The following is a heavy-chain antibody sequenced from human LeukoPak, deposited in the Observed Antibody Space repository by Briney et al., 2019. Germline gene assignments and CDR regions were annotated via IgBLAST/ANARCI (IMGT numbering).Heavy chain of an antibody. CDR3: ARAGSGYYVLDH. CDR2: IYYSGNT. Sequence: KPSETLSLTCTVSGASIRSYYWSWIRQPPGKGLEWIGYIYYSGNTDSNPSLKSRVTISVDTSKNQFSLNLRSVTAADTAVYYCARAGSGYYVLDHWGQGTLVTVSS. V-gene: IGHV4-59*01. D-gene: IGHD5-12*01. CDR1: GASIRSYY. J-gene: IGHJ4*02.